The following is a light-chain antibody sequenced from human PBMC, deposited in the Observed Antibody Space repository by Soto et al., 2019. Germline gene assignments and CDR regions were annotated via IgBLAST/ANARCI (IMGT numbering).Light chain of an antibody. Sequence: DIQMTQSPATLSVSLGDRATITYRASQDIIHYLAWYQQKPGKAPKILIYAASTWPTGVPSRFSGSGSGTDFTLTISSLQPEDVAVYYCQQYNSGPITLGQGTRLEIK. J-gene: IGKJ5*01. CDR2: AAS. CDR1: QDIIHY. CDR3: QQYNSGPIT. V-gene: IGKV1-27*01.